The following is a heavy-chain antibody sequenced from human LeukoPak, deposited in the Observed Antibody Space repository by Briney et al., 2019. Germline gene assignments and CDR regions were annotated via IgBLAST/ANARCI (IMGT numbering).Heavy chain of an antibody. D-gene: IGHD5-18*01. Sequence: GGSLRLSCAASGFTFSSYSMNWVRQAPGKGLEWVSPISSSSSYIYYADSVKGRFTISRDNAKNSLYLQMNSLRAEDTAVYYCARVGYSYGYNWFDPWGQGTLVTVSS. CDR2: ISSSSSYI. V-gene: IGHV3-21*01. CDR1: GFTFSSYS. J-gene: IGHJ5*02. CDR3: ARVGYSYGYNWFDP.